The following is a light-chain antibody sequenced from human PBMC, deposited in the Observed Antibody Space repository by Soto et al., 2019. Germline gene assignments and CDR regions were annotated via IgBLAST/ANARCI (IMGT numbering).Light chain of an antibody. V-gene: IGLV2-8*01. Sequence: QSVLTQPPSASGSPGQSITISCTGTSSDIGAYNHVSWYQQHPGKVPKLIIYDVSGRPSGVPDRFSGSKSGNTASLTVSRLQAEDEADYYCCSYEGRTNFVLFGGGTQLTVL. J-gene: IGLJ2*01. CDR3: CSYEGRTNFVL. CDR1: SSDIGAYNH. CDR2: DVS.